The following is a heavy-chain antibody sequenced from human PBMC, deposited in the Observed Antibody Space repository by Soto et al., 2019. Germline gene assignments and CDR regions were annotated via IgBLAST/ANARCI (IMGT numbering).Heavy chain of an antibody. CDR1: GGSISSGRYY. Sequence: PSETLSLTCTVSGGSISSGRYYWSWIRQPPGKGLEWIGYIYYSGSTYYNPSLKSRVTISVDTSKNQFSLNLSSVTAADTAVYFCARDQSGYSVFDPWGQGTLVTVSS. D-gene: IGHD3-3*01. V-gene: IGHV4-30-4*01. CDR3: ARDQSGYSVFDP. J-gene: IGHJ5*02. CDR2: IYYSGST.